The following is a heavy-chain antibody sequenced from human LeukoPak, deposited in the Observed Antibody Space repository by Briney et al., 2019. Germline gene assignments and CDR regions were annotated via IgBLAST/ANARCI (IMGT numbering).Heavy chain of an antibody. CDR3: ARGSTVTTGYYYYYMDV. CDR2: IYTSGST. J-gene: IGHJ6*03. D-gene: IGHD4-17*01. Sequence: SETLSLTCAVYGGSFSGYYWSWIRQPAGKGLEWIGRIYTSGSTNYNPSLKSRVTISVDTSKNQFSLKLSSVTAADTAVYYCARGSTVTTGYYYYYMDVWGKGTTVTISS. V-gene: IGHV4-59*10. CDR1: GGSFSGYY.